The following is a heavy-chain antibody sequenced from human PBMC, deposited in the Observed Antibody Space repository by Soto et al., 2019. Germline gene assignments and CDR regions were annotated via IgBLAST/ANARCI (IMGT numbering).Heavy chain of an antibody. CDR1: GGTFSSYA. V-gene: IGHV1-69*13. CDR3: AREYSGYPMDV. Sequence: ASVKVSCKASGGTFSSYAISWVRQAPGKGLEWMGGIIPIFGTANYAQKFQGRVTITADESTSTVYMELSSLRSEDTAVYYCAREYSGYPMDVWGQGTTVTVSS. D-gene: IGHD5-12*01. CDR2: IIPIFGTA. J-gene: IGHJ6*02.